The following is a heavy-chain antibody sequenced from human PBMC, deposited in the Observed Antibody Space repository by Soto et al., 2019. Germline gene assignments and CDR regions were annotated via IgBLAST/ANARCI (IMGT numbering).Heavy chain of an antibody. Sequence: GGSLRLSCAASGLIFSNYKMHWVRQAPGKGLVWVSRISTDGSITDCADSVKGRFTVSRDNAKHTLYLQMNSLRVDDTAVYYCARDTNGLHYWGQGTLVTVSS. CDR3: ARDTNGLHY. CDR1: GLIFSNYK. J-gene: IGHJ4*02. CDR2: ISTDGSIT. D-gene: IGHD2-8*01. V-gene: IGHV3-74*01.